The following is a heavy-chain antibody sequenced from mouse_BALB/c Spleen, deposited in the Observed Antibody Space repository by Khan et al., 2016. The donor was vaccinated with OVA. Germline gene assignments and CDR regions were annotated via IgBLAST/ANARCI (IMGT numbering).Heavy chain of an antibody. CDR2: IYPGSDST. V-gene: IGHV1-77*01. Sequence: QVQLKQSGPELVKPGASVKMSCKASGYTFTDYVMNWVKQRTGQGLEWIGQIYPGSDSTYYNEKFKGKATLTADRSSSTAYMQLSSLISEDAAVYFCARAGWDVFAYWGQGTLVTVSA. CDR3: ARAGWDVFAY. D-gene: IGHD4-1*01. CDR1: GYTFTDYV. J-gene: IGHJ3*01.